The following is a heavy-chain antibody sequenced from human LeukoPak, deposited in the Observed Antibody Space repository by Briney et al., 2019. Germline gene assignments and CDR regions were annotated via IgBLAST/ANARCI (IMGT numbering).Heavy chain of an antibody. CDR2: IYWDDDK. V-gene: IGHV2-5*02. CDR1: GFSLSTSGVG. J-gene: IGHJ4*02. Sequence: SGPTLVNPTQTLTLTCTFSGFSLSTSGVGVGWIRQPPGKALEWLALIYWDDDKRYSPSLKSRPTTTKDTSKNQVVLTMTNMDPVDTATYYCAHREYDCSGGSCYQKPFDYWGQGTLVTVSS. D-gene: IGHD2-15*01. CDR3: AHREYDCSGGSCYQKPFDY.